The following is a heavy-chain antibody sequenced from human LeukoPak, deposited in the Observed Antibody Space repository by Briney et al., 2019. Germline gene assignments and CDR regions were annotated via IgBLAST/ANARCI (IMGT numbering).Heavy chain of an antibody. Sequence: PGGSLRLSCAASGFTFSSYNINWVRQAPGKGLEWVSSISSSSSYIYYADSVKGRFTISRDNAKNSLYLQMNSLRAEDTAVYYCARDLGSSSFIGYWGQGTLVTVSS. CDR1: GFTFSSYN. CDR2: ISSSSSYI. V-gene: IGHV3-21*01. J-gene: IGHJ4*02. CDR3: ARDLGSSSFIGY. D-gene: IGHD6-13*01.